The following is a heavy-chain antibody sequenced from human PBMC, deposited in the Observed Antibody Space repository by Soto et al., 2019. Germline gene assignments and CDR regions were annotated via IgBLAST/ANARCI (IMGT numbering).Heavy chain of an antibody. CDR1: GGSISSHY. CDR2: IYHSGST. D-gene: IGHD2-2*01. Sequence: SETLSLTCTVSGGSISSHYWSWIRQLPGKGLEWIGFIYHSGSTNYNPSLKSRVTILGETSKNQFSLKVSSVTAADTAVYYCARSHCSSTSCSYYFDYWGQGTLVTVSS. CDR3: ARSHCSSTSCSYYFDY. J-gene: IGHJ4*02. V-gene: IGHV4-59*11.